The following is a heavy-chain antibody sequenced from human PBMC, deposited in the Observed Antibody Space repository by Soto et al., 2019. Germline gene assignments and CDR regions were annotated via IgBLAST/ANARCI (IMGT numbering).Heavy chain of an antibody. V-gene: IGHV1-3*01. J-gene: IGHJ4*02. D-gene: IGHD3-22*01. CDR3: ARRRIYYDSSGYYPFDY. CDR1: GDTFTSYA. CDR2: INAGNGNT. Sequence: ASVKVSCKASGDTFTSYAMHWVRQAPGQRFEWMGWINAGNGNTKYSQKFQGRVTITRDTSASTAYMELSSLRSEDTAVYYCARRRIYYDSSGYYPFDYWGQGTLVTVSS.